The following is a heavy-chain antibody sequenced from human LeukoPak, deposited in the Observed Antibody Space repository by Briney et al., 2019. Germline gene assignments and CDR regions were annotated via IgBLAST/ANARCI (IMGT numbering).Heavy chain of an antibody. CDR2: INHSGST. CDR1: GGSFSGYY. CDR3: ARVRCSSGSPRRSHFYGMDV. J-gene: IGHJ6*02. D-gene: IGHD2-15*01. Sequence: PSGTLSLTCAVYGGSFSGYYWSWIRQPPGKGLEWIGEINHSGSTNYNPSLKSRPTISVDTSKNQFSLTLTSAPAADTAAYYCARVRCSSGSPRRSHFYGMDVWSQATTVTASS. V-gene: IGHV4-34*01.